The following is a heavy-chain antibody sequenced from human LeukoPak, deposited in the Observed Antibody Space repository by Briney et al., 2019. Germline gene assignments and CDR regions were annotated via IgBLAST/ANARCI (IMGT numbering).Heavy chain of an antibody. J-gene: IGHJ4*02. Sequence: ASVKVSCKASGGTFSSYAINWVRQAPGQGLEWMGGIIPMFATPNYAQKFQGRVTITADESTSTAYMELSSLRPEDTAIYYCATTPGKLWFGELSRWGQGALVTVSS. CDR1: GGTFSSYA. CDR3: ATTPGKLWFGELSR. D-gene: IGHD3-10*01. CDR2: IIPMFATP. V-gene: IGHV1-69*13.